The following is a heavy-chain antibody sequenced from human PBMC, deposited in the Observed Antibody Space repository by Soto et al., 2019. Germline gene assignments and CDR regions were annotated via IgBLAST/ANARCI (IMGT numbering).Heavy chain of an antibody. CDR3: ARGHKGGYDYVSGYYYYGMDV. J-gene: IGHJ6*02. V-gene: IGHV4-31*03. Sequence: SETLSLTCTVSGGSISSGGYYWSWIRQHPGKGLEWIGYIYYSGSTYYNPSLKSRVTISVDTSKNQFSLKLSSVTAADTAVYYCARGHKGGYDYVSGYYYYGMDVWGQGTTVTVS. CDR2: IYYSGST. D-gene: IGHD5-12*01. CDR1: GGSISSGGYY.